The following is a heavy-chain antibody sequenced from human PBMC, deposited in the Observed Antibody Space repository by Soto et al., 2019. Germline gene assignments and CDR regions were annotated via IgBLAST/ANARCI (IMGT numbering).Heavy chain of an antibody. V-gene: IGHV1-18*01. Sequence: ASVKVSCKASGYTFTSYGISWVRQAPGQGLEWMGWIGAYNGNTNYAQKLQGRVTMTTDTSTSTAYMELRSLRSDDTAVYYCARATHYDSWSGYYTGWFDPWGQGTLVTVS. CDR1: GYTFTSYG. CDR2: IGAYNGNT. J-gene: IGHJ5*02. D-gene: IGHD3-3*01. CDR3: ARATHYDSWSGYYTGWFDP.